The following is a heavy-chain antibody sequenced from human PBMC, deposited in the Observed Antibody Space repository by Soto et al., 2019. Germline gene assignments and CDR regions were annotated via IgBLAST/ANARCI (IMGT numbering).Heavy chain of an antibody. CDR2: IYYSGGT. CDR3: APYSSTWGWFDP. J-gene: IGHJ5*02. D-gene: IGHD6-6*01. V-gene: IGHV4-30-4*01. Sequence: SETLSLTCTVSGGSISSGDYYWSWIRQPPGKGLEWIGYIYYSGGTYYNPSLKSRVTISVDTSKNQFSLKLSSVTAADTAVYYCAPYSSTWGWFDPWGQGTLVTVSS. CDR1: GGSISSGDYY.